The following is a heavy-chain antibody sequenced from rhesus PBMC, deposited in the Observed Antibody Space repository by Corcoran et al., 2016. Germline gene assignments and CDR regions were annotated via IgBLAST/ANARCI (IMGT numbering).Heavy chain of an antibody. CDR1: GASISSSW. V-gene: IGHV4-80*01. Sequence: QVQLQESGPGLVKPSATLSLTCAVSGASISSSWWIWFRQPPGKGLEWIGEIKGNSGSTYYNPSLKSRVTISKDASKNQFSLKLSSVTAADTAVYYCARDAGSANRFDVWGPGVLVTVSS. CDR3: ARDAGSANRFDV. CDR2: IKGNSGST. D-gene: IGHD2-39*01. J-gene: IGHJ5-1*01.